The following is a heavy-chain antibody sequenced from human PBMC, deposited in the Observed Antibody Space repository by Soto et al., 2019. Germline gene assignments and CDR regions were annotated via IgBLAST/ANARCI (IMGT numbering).Heavy chain of an antibody. CDR1: GYTFTSYA. Sequence: ASVKVSCKASGYTFTSYAMHWVRQAPGQRLEWMGWINAGNGNTKYSQKFQGRVTITRDTSASTAYMELSSLRSEDTAVYYCASSPLYDSSGYYLAAFDYWGQGTTVTVSS. CDR2: INAGNGNT. D-gene: IGHD3-22*01. J-gene: IGHJ4*03. CDR3: ASSPLYDSSGYYLAAFDY. V-gene: IGHV1-3*01.